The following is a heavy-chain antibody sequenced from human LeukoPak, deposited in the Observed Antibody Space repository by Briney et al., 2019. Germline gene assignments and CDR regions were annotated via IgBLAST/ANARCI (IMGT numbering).Heavy chain of an antibody. CDR1: GFTFSSYS. CDR2: ISSSSSTI. V-gene: IGHV3-48*01. D-gene: IGHD4-23*01. Sequence: GGSLRLSXAASGFTFSSYSMNWVRQAPGKGLEWLSYISSSSSTIYYADSVKGRFTISRDNAKNSLYLQMNSLRAEDTAVYYCARATVVKAPDYWGQGTLVTVSS. CDR3: ARATVVKAPDY. J-gene: IGHJ4*02.